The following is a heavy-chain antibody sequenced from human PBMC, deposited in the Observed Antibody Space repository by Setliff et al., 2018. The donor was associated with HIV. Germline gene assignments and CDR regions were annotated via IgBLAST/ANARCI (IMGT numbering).Heavy chain of an antibody. CDR2: INPNSGGT. CDR1: GYTFTGYY. D-gene: IGHD3-22*01. J-gene: IGHJ3*02. Sequence: ASVKVSCKASGYTFTGYYMHWVRQAPGQGLEWMGWINPNSGGTTYAQKFQGRVTMTRDTSISTAYMELSRLRSDDTAVYYCASGDSGYYYDSSGYGAFDIWGQGTMVTVSS. CDR3: ASGDSGYYYDSSGYGAFDI. V-gene: IGHV1-2*02.